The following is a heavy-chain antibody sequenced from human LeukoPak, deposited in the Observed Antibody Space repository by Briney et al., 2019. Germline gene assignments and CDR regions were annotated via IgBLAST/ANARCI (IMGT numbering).Heavy chain of an antibody. Sequence: SETLSLTCAVYGVSFSGYYWSWIRQPPGKGLEWIGEINHSGSTNYNPSLKSRVTISVDTSKNQSSLKLSSVTAADTAVYYCARGRCSGYYYVSLRPGRPRDGMDVWGQGTTVTVSS. J-gene: IGHJ6*02. D-gene: IGHD3-22*01. CDR1: GVSFSGYY. CDR3: ARGRCSGYYYVSLRPGRPRDGMDV. CDR2: INHSGST. V-gene: IGHV4-34*01.